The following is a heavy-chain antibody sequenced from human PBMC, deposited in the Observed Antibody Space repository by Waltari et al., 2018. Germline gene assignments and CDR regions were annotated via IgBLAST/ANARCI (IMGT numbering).Heavy chain of an antibody. CDR2: INHSGST. CDR1: GGSFSGYY. J-gene: IGHJ4*02. V-gene: IGHV4-34*01. CDR3: ARTPDYYDSSGFIDY. D-gene: IGHD3-22*01. Sequence: QVQLQQWGTGLLKPTETLSLTCAVYGGSFSGYYWSWIRQPPGKGLEWIGEINHSGSTNYNPSLKSRVTISVDTSKNQFSLKLSSVTAAVTAVYYCARTPDYYDSSGFIDYWGQGTLVTVSS.